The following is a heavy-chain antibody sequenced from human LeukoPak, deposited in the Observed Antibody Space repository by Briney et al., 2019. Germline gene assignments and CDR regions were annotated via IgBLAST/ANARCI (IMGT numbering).Heavy chain of an antibody. Sequence: PSETLSLTCAVYGGSFSGYYWSWIRQPPGKGLEWIGEINHSGSTNYNPSHKSRVTIPVDTSKNQFSLKLSSVTAADTAVYYCARGGVDCSSTSCYTHLDYWGQGTLVTVSS. CDR2: INHSGST. D-gene: IGHD2-2*02. J-gene: IGHJ4*02. CDR3: ARGGVDCSSTSCYTHLDY. V-gene: IGHV4-34*01. CDR1: GGSFSGYY.